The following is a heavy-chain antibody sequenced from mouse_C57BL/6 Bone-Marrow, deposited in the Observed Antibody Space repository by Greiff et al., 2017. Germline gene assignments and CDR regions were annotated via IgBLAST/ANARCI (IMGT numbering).Heavy chain of an antibody. CDR1: GFTFSDYG. CDR2: ISSGSSTI. V-gene: IGHV5-17*01. J-gene: IGHJ2*01. Sequence: EVQVVESGGGLVKPGGSLKLSCAASGFTFSDYGMHWVRQAPEKGLEWVAYISSGSSTIYYADTVKGRFTISRDNAKNTLFLQMTSLRSEDTAMYYCAKLLLRGYWGQGTTLTVSS. D-gene: IGHD1-1*01. CDR3: AKLLLRGY.